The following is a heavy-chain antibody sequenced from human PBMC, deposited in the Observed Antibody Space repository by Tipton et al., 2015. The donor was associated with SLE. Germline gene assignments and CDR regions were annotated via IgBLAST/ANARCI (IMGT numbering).Heavy chain of an antibody. J-gene: IGHJ4*02. V-gene: IGHV3-11*04. D-gene: IGHD5-24*01. CDR2: ISGSGGST. CDR3: ARDLGGYKESY. CDR1: GFTVSSNY. Sequence: SLRLSCAASGFTVSSNYMSWVRQAPGKGLEWVSAISGSGGSTYYADSVKGRFTISRDNAKNSLYLQMNSLRAEDTAVYYCARDLGGYKESYWGQGTLVTVSS.